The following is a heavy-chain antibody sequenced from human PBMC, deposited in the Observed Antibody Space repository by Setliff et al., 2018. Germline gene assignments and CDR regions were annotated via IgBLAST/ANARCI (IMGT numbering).Heavy chain of an antibody. CDR1: GGSISSGTFY. Sequence: TLSLTCTVSGGSISSGTFYWTWLRQPAGKGLEWIGHIYSSGNINYNPSLASRVTISIDTSKSQFSLRLSSVTAADTAVYYCARQRRIWNDLDYFDYWGQGTLVTVSS. V-gene: IGHV4-61*09. D-gene: IGHD1-1*01. CDR2: IYSSGNI. CDR3: ARQRRIWNDLDYFDY. J-gene: IGHJ4*02.